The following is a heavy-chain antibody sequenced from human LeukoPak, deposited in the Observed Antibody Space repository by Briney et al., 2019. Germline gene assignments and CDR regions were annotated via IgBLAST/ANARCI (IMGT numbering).Heavy chain of an antibody. CDR2: ISSSSSYI. V-gene: IGHV3-21*01. D-gene: IGHD3-3*01. CDR3: ARDPRPADDFWSGYVLGALSWWDYHMDV. J-gene: IGHJ6*03. Sequence: GGSLRLSCAASGFTFSSYSMNWVRQAPGKGLEWVSSISSSSSYIYYADSVKGRFTISRDNAKNSLYLQMNSLRAEDTAVYYCARDPRPADDFWSGYVLGALSWWDYHMDVWGKGTTVTVSS. CDR1: GFTFSSYS.